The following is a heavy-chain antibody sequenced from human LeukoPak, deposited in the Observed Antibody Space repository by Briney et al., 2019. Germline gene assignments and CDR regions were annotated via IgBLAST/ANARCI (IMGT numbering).Heavy chain of an antibody. D-gene: IGHD1-1*01. CDR3: VRDVGYFHFDS. CDR2: INEDGSQT. J-gene: IGHJ4*02. CDR1: GFSFGSFW. V-gene: IGHV3-7*01. Sequence: GGSLRLSCAASGFSFGSFWMTWIRQAPGNGLEWVGHINEDGSQTNYIDSVTGRFTISRDNTKDSLYLQMNSLRAEDTAVYFCVRDVGYFHFDSWGQGILVTVSS.